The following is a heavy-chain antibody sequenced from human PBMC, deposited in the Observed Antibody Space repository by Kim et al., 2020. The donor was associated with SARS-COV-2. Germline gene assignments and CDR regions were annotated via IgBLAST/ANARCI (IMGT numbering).Heavy chain of an antibody. J-gene: IGHJ5*02. CDR2: INTNTGNP. CDR3: ARDIMVRVRESRFDP. D-gene: IGHD3-10*01. CDR1: GYTFTSYA. Sequence: ASVKVSCKASGYTFTSYAMNWVRQAPGQGLEWMGWINTNTGNPTYAQGFTGRFVFSLDTSVSTAYLQISSLKAEDTAVYYCARDIMVRVRESRFDPWGERDLFTVSS. V-gene: IGHV7-4-1*02.